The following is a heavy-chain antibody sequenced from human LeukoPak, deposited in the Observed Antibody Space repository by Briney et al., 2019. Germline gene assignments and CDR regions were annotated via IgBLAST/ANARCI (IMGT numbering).Heavy chain of an antibody. V-gene: IGHV4-34*01. J-gene: IGHJ1*01. CDR3: ARNRRLYSSSFQH. CDR1: GGSFSGYY. CDR2: INHSGST. Sequence: PSETLSLTCAVYGGSFSGYYWSWIRQPPGKGLEWMGEINHSGSTNYNPSLKSRVTISVDTSKNQFSLKLSSVTAADTAVYYCARNRRLYSSSFQHWGQGTLVTVSS. D-gene: IGHD6-13*01.